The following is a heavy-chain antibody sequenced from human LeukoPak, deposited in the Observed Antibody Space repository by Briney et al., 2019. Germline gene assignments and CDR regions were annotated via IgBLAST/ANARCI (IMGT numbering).Heavy chain of an antibody. V-gene: IGHV3-30*18. J-gene: IGHJ4*02. CDR3: AKGPLITGIDYFDY. CDR1: GFTFSSYG. D-gene: IGHD1-20*01. CDR2: ISYDGSNK. Sequence: GGSLRLSCAASGFTFSSYGMHWVRQAPGKGLEWVAVISYDGSNKYYADSVKGRFTISRDNSKNTLYLQMNSLRAEDTAVYCCAKGPLITGIDYFDYWGQGTLVTVSS.